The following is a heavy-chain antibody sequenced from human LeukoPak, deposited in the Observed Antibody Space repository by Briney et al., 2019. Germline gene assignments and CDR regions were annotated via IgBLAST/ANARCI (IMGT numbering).Heavy chain of an antibody. CDR2: MNPNSGNT. D-gene: IGHD3-16*01. J-gene: IGHJ3*02. V-gene: IGHV1-8*01. CDR1: GYTLTSYD. CDR3: AREGAFERDAFDI. Sequence: ASVKVSCKASGYTLTSYDINWVRQATGQGLEWMGWMNPNSGNTGYAQKFQGRVTMTRNTSISTAYMELSSLRSEDTAVYYCAREGAFERDAFDIWGQGTMVTVSS.